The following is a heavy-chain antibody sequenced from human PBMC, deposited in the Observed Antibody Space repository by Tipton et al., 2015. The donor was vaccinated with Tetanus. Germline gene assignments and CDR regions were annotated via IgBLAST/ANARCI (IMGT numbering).Heavy chain of an antibody. V-gene: IGHV3-74*01. D-gene: IGHD2-2*01. J-gene: IGHJ4*02. CDR2: INGHGTNT. Sequence: SLRLSCAAPGFTFSTYWMHWVCQAPGKGLIWVSRINGHGTNTAYADSVKGRFTISRDNAKNTLYLQMNSLRAEDTAVYYCARDSPDILLVPAVWGQGTLVTVSS. CDR3: ARDSPDILLVPAV. CDR1: GFTFSTYW.